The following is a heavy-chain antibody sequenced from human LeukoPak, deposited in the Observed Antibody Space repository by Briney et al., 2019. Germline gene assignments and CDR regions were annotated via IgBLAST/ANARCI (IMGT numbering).Heavy chain of an antibody. CDR2: IYYSGST. D-gene: IGHD6-6*01. V-gene: IGHV4-30-4*08. Sequence: SQTLSLTCSVSGDSISTGDYYWSWIRQPPGKGLEWIGYIYYSGSTYYNPSLKSRVTISIDTSKNQFSLNLSSVTAADTAVYYCARDIQRLVRSAFDIWGQGTMVTVSS. CDR3: ARDIQRLVRSAFDI. CDR1: GDSISTGDYY. J-gene: IGHJ3*02.